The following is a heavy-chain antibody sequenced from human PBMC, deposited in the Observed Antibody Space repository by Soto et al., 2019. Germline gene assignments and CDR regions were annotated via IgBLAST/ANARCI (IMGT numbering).Heavy chain of an antibody. Sequence: EVQLVESGGGLVQPGGSLRLSCSASGFIFSSYWMSCLRQAPGKGLEWVASMNEYGSERYYVDSVKGRFTISRDNAKNSLYLQMNSLRAEDTAGYFCARATGAGKEDYWGQGTLVTVSS. J-gene: IGHJ4*02. CDR1: GFIFSSYW. V-gene: IGHV3-7*04. CDR2: MNEYGSER. D-gene: IGHD3-10*01. CDR3: ARATGAGKEDY.